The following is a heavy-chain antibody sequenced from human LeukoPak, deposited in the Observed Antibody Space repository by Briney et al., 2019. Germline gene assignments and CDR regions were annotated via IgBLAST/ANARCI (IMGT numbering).Heavy chain of an antibody. CDR3: GWQWLVHSGMDV. D-gene: IGHD6-19*01. J-gene: IGHJ6*02. CDR2: IYSGSRT. CDR1: GFTVSSNY. V-gene: IGHV3-66*02. Sequence: GGSLRLSCAASGFTVSSNYMSWVRQAPGKGLEWVSGIYSGSRTYYADSVKGRFAVSRDNSKNTLLLQMNILRAEDTAVYYCGWQWLVHSGMDVWGQGTTVTVSS.